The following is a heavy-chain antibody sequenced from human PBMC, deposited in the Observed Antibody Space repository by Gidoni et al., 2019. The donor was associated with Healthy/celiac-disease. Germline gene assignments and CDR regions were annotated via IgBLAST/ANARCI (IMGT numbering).Heavy chain of an antibody. J-gene: IGHJ4*02. CDR2: ISWDGGST. Sequence: EVQLVESGGVVVQPGGSLRLSCAASGFTFDDYTMHWVRQAPGKGLEWVSLISWDGGSTYYADSVKGRFTISRDNSKNSLYLQMNSLRTEDTALYYCAKDGHTYYDFWSGSTPYYFDYWGQGTLVTVSS. D-gene: IGHD3-3*01. CDR1: GFTFDDYT. V-gene: IGHV3-43*01. CDR3: AKDGHTYYDFWSGSTPYYFDY.